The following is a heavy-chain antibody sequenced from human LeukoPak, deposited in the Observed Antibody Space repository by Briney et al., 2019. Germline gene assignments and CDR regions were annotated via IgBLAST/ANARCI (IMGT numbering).Heavy chain of an antibody. CDR3: ARGRVSSSTWYSTYYYYFYMDV. CDR1: GGSISSYY. Sequence: SETLSLTCTVSGGSISSYYWSWIRQPPGKGLEWIGYVDHTGSTNFNPSLNGRVSISRDTTKNLFSLRLRSVTAADTAVYFCARGRVSSSTWYSTYYYYFYMDVWGKGTTVTVSS. V-gene: IGHV4-59*01. CDR2: VDHTGST. D-gene: IGHD1-1*01. J-gene: IGHJ6*03.